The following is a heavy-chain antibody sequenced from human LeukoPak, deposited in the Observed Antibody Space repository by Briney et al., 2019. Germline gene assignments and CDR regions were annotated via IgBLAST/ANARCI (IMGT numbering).Heavy chain of an antibody. V-gene: IGHV3-9*01. Sequence: GGSLRLSCAASGFTFDDYAMHWVRQAPGKGLEWVSGISWNSGSIGYADSVKGRFTISRDSAKNSLYLQMNSLRAEDTALYYCAKDIPGHSGYDAWGQGTLVTVSS. D-gene: IGHD5-12*01. J-gene: IGHJ5*02. CDR1: GFTFDDYA. CDR2: ISWNSGSI. CDR3: AKDIPGHSGYDA.